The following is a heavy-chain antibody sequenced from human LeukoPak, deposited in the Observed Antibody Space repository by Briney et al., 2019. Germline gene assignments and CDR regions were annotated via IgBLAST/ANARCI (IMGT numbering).Heavy chain of an antibody. D-gene: IGHD2-21*01. V-gene: IGHV1-46*01. CDR1: GYTFTSYY. Sequence: GASVKVSCKASGYTFTSYYMHWVRQAPGQGLEWMGIINPSGGSTSYAQKFQGRVTMTRDTSTSTVYMELSSLRSEDTAVYYCARNYCGGDCSGHALDIWGQGTMVTVSS. CDR2: INPSGGST. CDR3: ARNYCGGDCSGHALDI. J-gene: IGHJ3*02.